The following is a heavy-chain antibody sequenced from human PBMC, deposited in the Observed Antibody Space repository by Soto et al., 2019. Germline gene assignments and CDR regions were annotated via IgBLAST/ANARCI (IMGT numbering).Heavy chain of an antibody. J-gene: IGHJ4*02. CDR1: GFTFRGDA. Sequence: PGGSLRLSCAASGFTFRGDAMRWVRQAPGKGLEWVSSISGSGEMTHYAESVKGRFTIPRDNSKNTLYLQMESLRAEDTALYYCARSDMTYHWNDWGQGTLVPVSS. CDR2: ISGSGEMT. CDR3: ARSDMTYHWND. V-gene: IGHV3-23*01. D-gene: IGHD1-1*01.